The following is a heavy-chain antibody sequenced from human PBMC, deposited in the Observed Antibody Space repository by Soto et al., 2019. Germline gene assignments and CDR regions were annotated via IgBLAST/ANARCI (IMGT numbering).Heavy chain of an antibody. CDR3: ARLNREARGLSWFGP. J-gene: IGHJ5*02. Sequence: SETLSLTCTVSGGSISTYYWSWIRQPPGKGLEWIAYISYSVSTNYNPSLESRVTISVDTSKNQFSLKLSSVTAADTAVYYCARLNREARGLSWFGPWGQGTLVTVSS. CDR1: GGSISTYY. D-gene: IGHD1-26*01. V-gene: IGHV4-59*08. CDR2: ISYSVST.